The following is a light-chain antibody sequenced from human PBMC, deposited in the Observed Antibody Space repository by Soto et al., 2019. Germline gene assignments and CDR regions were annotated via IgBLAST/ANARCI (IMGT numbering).Light chain of an antibody. CDR2: RVS. V-gene: IGKV2-30*01. J-gene: IGKJ2*01. CDR3: MQGLETPYT. CDR1: QSLVASDGNTY. Sequence: DVVMTQSPLSLPVTLGQPASISCRSSQSLVASDGNTYLSWLQQRPGQSPRRLFYRVSSRESGVPDRFSGGGSGTDFTLKISSVEAEDVGVYFCMQGLETPYTFGQGTKLEIK.